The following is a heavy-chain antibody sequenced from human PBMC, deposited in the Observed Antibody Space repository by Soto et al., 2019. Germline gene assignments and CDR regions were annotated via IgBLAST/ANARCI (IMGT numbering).Heavy chain of an antibody. CDR3: ARQRVLSTNMFITSFDP. V-gene: IGHV4-39*01. CDR1: GGSINSRDHF. D-gene: IGHD3-10*02. J-gene: IGHJ5*02. Sequence: PSETLALTCSLSGGSINSRDHFWGWIRQTPGKGLEWIGSVYYTETTYYNPSLKSPVTISVGTSRNTFSLKVNSVTAADTGVYYCARQRVLSTNMFITSFDPWGQGTLVTVSS. CDR2: VYYTETT.